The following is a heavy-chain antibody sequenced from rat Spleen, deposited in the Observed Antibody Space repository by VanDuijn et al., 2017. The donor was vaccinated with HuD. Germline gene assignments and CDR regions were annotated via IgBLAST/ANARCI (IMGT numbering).Heavy chain of an antibody. V-gene: IGHV5S10*01. CDR3: TRPHNYRYIMDA. CDR2: IIYDGSRT. D-gene: IGHD1-10*01. CDR1: GFTFSDYN. Sequence: EVHLVESGGGLVQPGRSLKLSCTASGFTFSDYNMAWVRQAPKKGLEWVATIIYDGSRTYYRDSVKGRFTISRDNAKNILYLQMNSLRSEDTATYFCTRPHNYRYIMDAWGQGTSVTVSS. J-gene: IGHJ4*01.